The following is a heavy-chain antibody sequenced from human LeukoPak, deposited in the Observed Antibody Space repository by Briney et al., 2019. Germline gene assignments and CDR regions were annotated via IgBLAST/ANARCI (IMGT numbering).Heavy chain of an antibody. CDR2: IYYSGST. CDR1: GGSISSYY. Sequence: SETLSLTCTVSGGSISSYYWSWIRQPPGKGLEWIGYIYYSGSTNYNPSLKSRVTISVDTSKNQFSLKLSSVTAADTAVYYCASFGYSGYDFMLDYWGQGTLVTVSS. V-gene: IGHV4-59*01. J-gene: IGHJ4*02. CDR3: ASFGYSGYDFMLDY. D-gene: IGHD5-12*01.